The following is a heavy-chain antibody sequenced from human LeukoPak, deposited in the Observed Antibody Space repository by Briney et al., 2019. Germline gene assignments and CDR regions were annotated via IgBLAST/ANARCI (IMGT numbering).Heavy chain of an antibody. J-gene: IGHJ4*02. CDR1: GGSISSGGYY. D-gene: IGHD3-22*01. CDR3: ARVRYYDSSGYFPR. Sequence: PSETLSLTCTVSGGSISSGGYYWSWIRQPPGKGLEWIGEINHSGSTNYNPSLKSRVTISVDTSKNQFSLKLSSVTAADTAVYYCARVRYYDSSGYFPRWGQGTLVTVSS. V-gene: IGHV4-39*07. CDR2: INHSGST.